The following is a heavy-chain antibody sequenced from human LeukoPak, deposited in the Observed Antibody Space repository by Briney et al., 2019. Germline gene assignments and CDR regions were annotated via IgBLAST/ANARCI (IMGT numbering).Heavy chain of an antibody. CDR3: AKIKGGTWLVDS. V-gene: IGHV3-30*18. Sequence: PGGSLRLSCAASGFTFSTYAMHWVRQAPGRGLEWVAFISDDGSSRYRADSVKGRFTISRDNSKNTLYLEMNSLRAEDTAVYYCAKIKGGTWLVDSWGQGILVTVSS. D-gene: IGHD3-9*01. J-gene: IGHJ4*02. CDR1: GFTFSTYA. CDR2: ISDDGSSR.